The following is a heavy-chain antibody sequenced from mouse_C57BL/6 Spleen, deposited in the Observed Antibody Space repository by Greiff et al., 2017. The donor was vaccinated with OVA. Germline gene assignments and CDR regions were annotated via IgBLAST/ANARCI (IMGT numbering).Heavy chain of an antibody. J-gene: IGHJ2*01. D-gene: IGHD2-5*01. CDR2: ISSGGSYT. V-gene: IGHV5-6*01. Sequence: VQLKESGGDLVKPGGSLKLSCAASGFTFSSYGMSWVRQTPDKRLEWVATISSGGSYTYYPDSVKGRFTISRDNAKNTLYLHMSSLKSEDTAMYDCARYSNSPADYWGQGTTLTVSS. CDR3: ARYSNSPADY. CDR1: GFTFSSYG.